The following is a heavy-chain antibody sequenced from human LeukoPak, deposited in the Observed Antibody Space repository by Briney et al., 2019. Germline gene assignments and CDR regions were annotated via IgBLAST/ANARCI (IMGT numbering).Heavy chain of an antibody. D-gene: IGHD3-10*01. CDR1: GGSISSYY. V-gene: IGHV4-59*01. J-gene: IGHJ5*02. CDR3: ARAFSGSGRWGWFDP. Sequence: SETLSLTCTVSGGSISSYYWSWIRQPPGKGLEWIGYIYYSGSTNYNPSLKSRATISVDTSKNQFSLKLSSVTAADTAVYYCARAFSGSGRWGWFDPWGQGTLVTVSS. CDR2: IYYSGST.